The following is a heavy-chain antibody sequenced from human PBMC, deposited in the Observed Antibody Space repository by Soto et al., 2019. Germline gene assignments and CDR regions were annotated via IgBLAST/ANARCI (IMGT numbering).Heavy chain of an antibody. V-gene: IGHV3-7*05. CDR3: TRIPSVAGVS. CDR2: IKQDGNEK. CDR1: GFTFNNYW. D-gene: IGHD2-15*01. J-gene: IGHJ5*02. Sequence: EVQLVESGGALVQPGGSLRLSCAVSGFTFNNYWMSWVRQAPGKGLEWVANIKQDGNEKYYVDSVKGRFTISRDNAKNALYLQMNSLRAEDTAVYYCTRIPSVAGVSWGQGTLVPVSS.